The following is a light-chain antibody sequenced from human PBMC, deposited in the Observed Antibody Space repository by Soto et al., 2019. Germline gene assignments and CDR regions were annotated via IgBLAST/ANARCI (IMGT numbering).Light chain of an antibody. Sequence: QSALTQPASVSGSPGQSITISCTGTSSDVGGYNFVSWYQHHPGKVPKLMIYDVTNRSSGVSNRFSGSKSGNTASLTISGLQAEDEADYYCSSCTSSSTLVFGGGTKLTVL. V-gene: IGLV2-14*03. J-gene: IGLJ2*01. CDR3: SSCTSSSTLV. CDR1: SSDVGGYNF. CDR2: DVT.